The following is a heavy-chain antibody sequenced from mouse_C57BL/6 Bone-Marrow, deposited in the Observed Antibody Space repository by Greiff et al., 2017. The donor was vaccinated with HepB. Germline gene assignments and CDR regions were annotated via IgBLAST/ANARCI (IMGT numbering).Heavy chain of an antibody. CDR1: GFSFNTYA. V-gene: IGHV10-1*01. Sequence: EVMLVESGGGLVQPKGSLKLSCAASGFSFNTYAMNWVRQAPGKGLEWVARIRSKSNNYATYYADSVKDRFTISRDDSESMLYLQMNNLKTEDTAMYYCVKRWFRSYWYFDVWGTGTTVTVSS. CDR2: IRSKSNNYAT. CDR3: VKRWFRSYWYFDV. J-gene: IGHJ1*03. D-gene: IGHD1-1*02.